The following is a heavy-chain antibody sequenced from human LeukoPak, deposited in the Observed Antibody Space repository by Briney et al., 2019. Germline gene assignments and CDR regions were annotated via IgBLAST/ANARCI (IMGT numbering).Heavy chain of an antibody. CDR1: GFTFSSYG. J-gene: IGHJ4*02. Sequence: GGSLRLSCAASGFTFSSYGMHWVRQAPGKGLEWVAVIWYDGSNKYYADSVKGRFTISRDNSKNTLYLQMNSLRAEDTAVYYCARDSITMVRGVIPPFDYRGQGTLVTVSS. CDR2: IWYDGSNK. CDR3: ARDSITMVRGVIPPFDY. V-gene: IGHV3-33*01. D-gene: IGHD3-10*01.